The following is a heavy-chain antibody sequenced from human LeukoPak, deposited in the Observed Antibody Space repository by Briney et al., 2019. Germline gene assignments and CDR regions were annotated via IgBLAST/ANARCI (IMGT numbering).Heavy chain of an antibody. CDR2: INGDGSRT. Sequence: GGALRLSCAASVFTFSRYLMHWVRQLPWKGRGGVSLINGDGSRTNYADSVKGRVPISRDNAKNTLFLQMNRLRAEDAAVYYCARDSLGWTHDYWGPGTLVTVSS. V-gene: IGHV3-74*01. CDR1: VFTFSRYL. J-gene: IGHJ4*02. CDR3: ARDSLGWTHDY. D-gene: IGHD7-27*01.